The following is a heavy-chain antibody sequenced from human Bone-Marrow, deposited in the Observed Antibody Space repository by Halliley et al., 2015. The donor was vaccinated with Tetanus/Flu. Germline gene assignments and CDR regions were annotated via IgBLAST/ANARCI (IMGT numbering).Heavy chain of an antibody. J-gene: IGHJ4*02. CDR3: ARGRGFFAY. V-gene: IGHV3-20*03. Sequence: GVEWVFGINWNGGGIGYADPVKGRFTISRDNAKNSLYLQMNNLRAEDTALYYCARGRGFFAYWGQGTLVTVSS. CDR2: INWNGGGI. D-gene: IGHD3-16*01.